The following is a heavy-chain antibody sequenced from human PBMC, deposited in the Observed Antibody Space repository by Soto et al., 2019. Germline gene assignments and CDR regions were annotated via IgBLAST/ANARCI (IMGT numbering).Heavy chain of an antibody. Sequence: ASVKVSCKASGYTFTSYAMHWVRQAPGQRLEWMGWINAGNGNTKYSQKFQGRVTITRDTSASTAYMELSSLRSEDTAVYYCARDFFDIVVVVAAITWFDPWGQGTLVTVSS. CDR3: ARDFFDIVVVVAAITWFDP. V-gene: IGHV1-3*01. D-gene: IGHD2-15*01. J-gene: IGHJ5*02. CDR2: INAGNGNT. CDR1: GYTFTSYA.